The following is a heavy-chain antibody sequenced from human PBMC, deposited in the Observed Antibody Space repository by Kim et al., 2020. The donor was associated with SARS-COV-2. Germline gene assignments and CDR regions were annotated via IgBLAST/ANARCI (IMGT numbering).Heavy chain of an antibody. D-gene: IGHD3-10*01. CDR3: AKGPPWEFFDY. Sequence: GGSLRLSCVASVFTFRRTAMTWVCRAPGNGLEWVSSISGPAGATYYADSVKGRFTISRDNSQNTLYLQMDSLRAEDTAVYYCAKGPPWEFFDYWFQGMLV. J-gene: IGHJ4*02. V-gene: IGHV3-23*01. CDR2: ISGPAGAT. CDR1: VFTFRRTA.